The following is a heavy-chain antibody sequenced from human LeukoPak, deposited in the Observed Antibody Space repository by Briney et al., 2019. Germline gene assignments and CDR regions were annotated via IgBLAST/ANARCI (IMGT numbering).Heavy chain of an antibody. Sequence: GASVKDSFKAPGYTFIDYNLYWVRQAPGQGLEWMGIINPSGGSTSYAQKFQGRVTMTRDTSTSTVYMELSSLRSEDTAVYYCAFIAVAGTKANCYYGVDVWGQGTTVTVSS. CDR3: AFIAVAGTKANCYYGVDV. CDR2: INPSGGST. J-gene: IGHJ6*02. D-gene: IGHD6-19*01. CDR1: GYTFIDYN. V-gene: IGHV1-46*01.